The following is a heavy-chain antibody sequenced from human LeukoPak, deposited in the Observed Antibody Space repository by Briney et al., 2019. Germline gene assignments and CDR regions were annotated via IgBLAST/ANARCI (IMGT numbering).Heavy chain of an antibody. Sequence: GGSLRLSCAASGFTFSSYAMSWVRQAPGKGLEWVSAISGSGGSTYYADSVKGRFTISRDNSKNTLYLQMNSLRAEDTAVYYCAKPLYYDSSGRSFFWYFDLRGRGTLVTVSS. CDR2: ISGSGGST. CDR1: GFTFSSYA. J-gene: IGHJ2*01. V-gene: IGHV3-23*01. D-gene: IGHD3-22*01. CDR3: AKPLYYDSSGRSFFWYFDL.